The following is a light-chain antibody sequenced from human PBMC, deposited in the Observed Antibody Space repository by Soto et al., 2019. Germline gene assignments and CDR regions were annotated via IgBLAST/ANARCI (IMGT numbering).Light chain of an antibody. CDR1: QSISNY. CDR2: AAS. Sequence: DIQMTQSPSSLYASVGDRVTITCRASQSISNYLNCYQQQPGKAPTLLIYAASSLQSGFPSRFSGSGSGTDFTLTISSLQPEAFATYYCQQSYSIPVTFGGGTNVEIK. V-gene: IGKV1-39*01. J-gene: IGKJ4*01. CDR3: QQSYSIPVT.